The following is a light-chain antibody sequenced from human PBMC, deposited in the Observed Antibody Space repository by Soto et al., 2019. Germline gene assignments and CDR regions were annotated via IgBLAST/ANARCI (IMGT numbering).Light chain of an antibody. Sequence: DIQMTQSPSTLSASVGDRVTITCRASQSISSWLAWYQQKPGKAPNLLIYDASSLESGVPSRLSGSGSGTELTLTISSLQPDDFATYYCQQYNSYSLWTFGQGTKVEI. CDR2: DAS. CDR3: QQYNSYSLWT. V-gene: IGKV1-5*01. CDR1: QSISSW. J-gene: IGKJ1*01.